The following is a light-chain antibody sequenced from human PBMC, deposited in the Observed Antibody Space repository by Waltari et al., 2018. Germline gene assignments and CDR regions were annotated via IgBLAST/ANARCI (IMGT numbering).Light chain of an antibody. Sequence: QSVLTQPPSVSRAPGQRVTISCTGSRANIGAGLDVPWYQQLPGTAPNLLIYGNSNRPSGVPDRFSGSKSGTSASLAITGLQAEDEADYYCQSYDSSLSGSVFGGGTKLTVL. J-gene: IGLJ2*01. CDR1: RANIGAGLD. CDR2: GNS. CDR3: QSYDSSLSGSV. V-gene: IGLV1-40*01.